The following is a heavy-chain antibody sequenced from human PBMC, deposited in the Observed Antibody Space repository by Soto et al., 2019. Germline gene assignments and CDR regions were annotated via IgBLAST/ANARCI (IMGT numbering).Heavy chain of an antibody. CDR3: ARRITSSTGWDY. Sequence: GESLKISFKGSGYSFTSYWISWVRQMPGKGLEWMGRIDPSDSYTNYSPSFQGHVTISADKSISTAYLQWSSLKASDTAMYYCARRITSSTGWDYWGQGTLVTVSS. D-gene: IGHD6-19*01. CDR1: GYSFTSYW. CDR2: IDPSDSYT. J-gene: IGHJ4*02. V-gene: IGHV5-10-1*01.